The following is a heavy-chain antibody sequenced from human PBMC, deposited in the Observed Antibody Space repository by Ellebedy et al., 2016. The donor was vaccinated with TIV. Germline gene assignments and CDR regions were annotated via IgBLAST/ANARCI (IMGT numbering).Heavy chain of an antibody. V-gene: IGHV1-69*06. CDR1: GGTFSSYA. CDR2: IIPIFGTA. CDR3: ARAVRNSAYCGGDCYYPYGY. D-gene: IGHD2-21*02. J-gene: IGHJ4*02. Sequence: SVKVSXKASGGTFSSYAISWVRQAPGQGLEWMGGIIPIFGTANYAQKFQGRVTITADKSTSTAYMELSSLRSEDTAVYYCARAVRNSAYCGGDCYYPYGYWGQGTLVTVSS.